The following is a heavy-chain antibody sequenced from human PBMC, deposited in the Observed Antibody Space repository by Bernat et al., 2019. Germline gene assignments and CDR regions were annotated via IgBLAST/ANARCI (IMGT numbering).Heavy chain of an antibody. V-gene: IGHV3-30*03. Sequence: QVQLVESGGGVVQPGRSLRLSCAVSGFTFTDYGMHWVRQAPGKGLEWVAFISYDGTYKYYADSVKGRFTISRDSSNSTVSLQMNSLRPEDTAIYYCARDRTVGGSDQDHWGQGSLVTVSS. CDR1: GFTFTDYG. J-gene: IGHJ4*02. D-gene: IGHD1-26*01. CDR3: ARDRTVGGSDQDH. CDR2: ISYDGTYK.